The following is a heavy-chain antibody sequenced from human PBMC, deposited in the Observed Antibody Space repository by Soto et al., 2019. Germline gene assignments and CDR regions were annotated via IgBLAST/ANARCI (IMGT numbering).Heavy chain of an antibody. Sequence: TLSLTGTVSVGSISSGDYYWSWILQPPGKGLEWIGYIYYSGSTYYNPSLKSRVTISVDTSKNQFSLKLSSVTAADTAVYYCARAPVLTTEYYFDYWGQGTLVTVSS. J-gene: IGHJ4*02. CDR3: ARAPVLTTEYYFDY. CDR2: IYYSGST. V-gene: IGHV4-30-4*01. CDR1: VGSISSGDYY. D-gene: IGHD4-4*01.